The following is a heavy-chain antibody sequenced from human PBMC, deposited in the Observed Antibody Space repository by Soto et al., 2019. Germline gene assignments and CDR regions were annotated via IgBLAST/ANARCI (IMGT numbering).Heavy chain of an antibody. V-gene: IGHV4-34*01. CDR3: ARVSRYYYGMDV. J-gene: IGHJ6*02. CDR2: INHSGST. D-gene: IGHD1-20*01. Sequence: LSLTCAVYGGSFSGYYWSWIRQPPGKGLEWIGEINHSGSTNYNPSLKSRVTISVDTSKNQFSLKLSSVTAADTAVYYCARVSRYYYGMDVWGQGTPVTVSS. CDR1: GGSFSGYY.